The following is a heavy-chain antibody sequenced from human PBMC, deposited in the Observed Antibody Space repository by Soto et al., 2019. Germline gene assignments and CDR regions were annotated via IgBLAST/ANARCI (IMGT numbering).Heavy chain of an antibody. V-gene: IGHV1-8*01. Sequence: QVQLVQSGAEVKKPGASVKVSCKDSGCTFTSYDINWVRQATGQGLEWMGWMNPNSGNTGYAQKFQGRVTMTRNTSISTAYMELSSPRSEDPAVYYCARGLGLYDRARYYYGMDGGGQGTTVTVSS. CDR1: GCTFTSYD. CDR2: MNPNSGNT. CDR3: ARGLGLYDRARYYYGMDG. D-gene: IGHD3-3*01. J-gene: IGHJ6*02.